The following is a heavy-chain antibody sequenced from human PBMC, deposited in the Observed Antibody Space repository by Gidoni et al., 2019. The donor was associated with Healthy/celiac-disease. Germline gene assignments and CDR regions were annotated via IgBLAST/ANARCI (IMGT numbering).Heavy chain of an antibody. CDR3: ARDVDYGGPRDAFDI. CDR2: INPNSGGT. V-gene: IGHV1-2*07. D-gene: IGHD4-17*01. J-gene: IGHJ3*02. CDR1: GYTFTGYY. Sequence: QVQLVQSGAEVKKPGAEVKVSCKASGYTFTGYYMHWVRQAPGQGLEWMGWINPNSGGTNYTHKFQGRVTMTRDTSISTAYVELSRLRSDDTAVYYCARDVDYGGPRDAFDIWGQGTMVTVSS.